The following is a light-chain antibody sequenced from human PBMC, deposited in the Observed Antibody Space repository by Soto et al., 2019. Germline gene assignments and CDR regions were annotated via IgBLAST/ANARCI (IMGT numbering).Light chain of an antibody. Sequence: EIVLTQSPGTLSLSPGERATLSCRASQSVSRNYLAWFQQKPGQAPRLLIYATSNRATGIPDRFSGSGSGKDFTLTISRLEPEDFSVYYCQQYGSSPWTFGQGTKVEI. CDR1: QSVSRNY. CDR2: ATS. CDR3: QQYGSSPWT. V-gene: IGKV3-20*01. J-gene: IGKJ1*01.